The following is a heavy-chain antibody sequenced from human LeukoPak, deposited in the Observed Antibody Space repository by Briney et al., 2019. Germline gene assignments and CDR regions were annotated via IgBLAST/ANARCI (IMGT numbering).Heavy chain of an antibody. V-gene: IGHV3-21*01. CDR2: ISSSSSYI. Sequence: GGSLRLSCAASGFTFSSYSMNWVRQAPGKGLEWVLSISSSSSYIYYADSVKGRFTISRDNAKNSLYLQMNSLRAEDTAVYYCARVAPYYYYYGMDVWGQGTTVTVSS. J-gene: IGHJ6*02. CDR3: ARVAPYYYYYGMDV. CDR1: GFTFSSYS.